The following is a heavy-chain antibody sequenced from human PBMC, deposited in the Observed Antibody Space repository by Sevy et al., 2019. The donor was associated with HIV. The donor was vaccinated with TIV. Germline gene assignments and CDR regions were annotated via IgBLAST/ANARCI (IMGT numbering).Heavy chain of an antibody. Sequence: GGSLRLSCGASGFIFSNNAMNWVRQAPGKGPEWVSGVESGGSTYYAASVKGRFTISRDNSKNMLFLQMSSLRAEDTAINYCATGDTAMITDLDYWGLGTLVTVSS. D-gene: IGHD5-18*01. J-gene: IGHJ4*02. CDR2: VESGGST. CDR1: GFIFSNNA. CDR3: ATGDTAMITDLDY. V-gene: IGHV3-23*01.